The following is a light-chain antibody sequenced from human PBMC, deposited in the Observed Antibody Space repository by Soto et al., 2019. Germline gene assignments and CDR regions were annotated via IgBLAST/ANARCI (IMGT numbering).Light chain of an antibody. CDR2: GAS. V-gene: IGKV3-15*01. CDR1: QSVSSN. J-gene: IGKJ1*01. Sequence: EIVMTQSPATLSVSPGERATLSCRASQSVSSNLAWYQQKPGQAPRLLIYGASTRATGIPARFSGSGSGTEFTLTISSLQSEDFAVYYCHQSNNWPQTFGQGT. CDR3: HQSNNWPQT.